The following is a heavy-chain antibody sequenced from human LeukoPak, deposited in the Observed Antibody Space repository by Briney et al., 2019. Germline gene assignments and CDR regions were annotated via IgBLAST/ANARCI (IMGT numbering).Heavy chain of an antibody. V-gene: IGHV4-61*01. CDR1: GGSISSGSYY. CDR3: VRRLSGSYSDY. CDR2: IYYSGST. Sequence: PSETLSLTCTVSGGSISSGSYYWSWIRQPPGKGLEWIGYIYYSGSTNYNPSLKSRVTISVDTSKNQFSLKLSSVTAADTAVYYCVRRLSGSYSDYWGQGTLVTVSS. J-gene: IGHJ4*02. D-gene: IGHD1-26*01.